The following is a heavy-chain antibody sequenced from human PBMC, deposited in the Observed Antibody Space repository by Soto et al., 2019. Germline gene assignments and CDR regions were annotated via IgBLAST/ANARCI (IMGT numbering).Heavy chain of an antibody. CDR1: GFTFSSYS. CDR3: AIVQWLASPI. J-gene: IGHJ3*02. D-gene: IGHD6-19*01. Sequence: EVQLVESGGGLVKPGGSLRLSCAASGFTFSSYSMNWVRQAPGKGLEWVSTITTSSTSIYYADSVKGRFTISRDNAKNSLYLQMNSLRVEDTAVYYCAIVQWLASPIWGQWTMVTVSS. CDR2: ITTSSTSI. V-gene: IGHV3-21*01.